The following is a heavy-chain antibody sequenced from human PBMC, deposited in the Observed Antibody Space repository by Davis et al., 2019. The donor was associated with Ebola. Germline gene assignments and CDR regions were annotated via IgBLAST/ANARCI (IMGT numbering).Heavy chain of an antibody. CDR3: ASNNWNDWPPGY. Sequence: ASVKVSCKASGYTFTSYYMHWVRQAPEQGLEWMGIINPSGGSTSYAQKFQGRVTMTRDTSTSTVYMELSSLRSEDTAVYYCASNNWNDWPPGYWGQGTLVTVSS. CDR1: GYTFTSYY. D-gene: IGHD1-20*01. V-gene: IGHV1-46*01. J-gene: IGHJ4*02. CDR2: INPSGGST.